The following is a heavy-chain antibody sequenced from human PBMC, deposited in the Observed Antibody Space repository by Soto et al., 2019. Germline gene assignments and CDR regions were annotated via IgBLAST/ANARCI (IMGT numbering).Heavy chain of an antibody. CDR3: AKGPAGGDTHRSADY. D-gene: IGHD3-16*01. V-gene: IGHV3-30*18. CDR2: IRNDGSNE. J-gene: IGHJ4*02. CDR1: GFTFSNYG. Sequence: LRLSCAASGFTFSNYGMHWVRQAPGKGLEWVAVIRNDGSNEYYADSVKGRFTISRDNPKHTLYLQMNSLRAEDTAVYYCAKGPAGGDTHRSADYWGQGALVTVSS.